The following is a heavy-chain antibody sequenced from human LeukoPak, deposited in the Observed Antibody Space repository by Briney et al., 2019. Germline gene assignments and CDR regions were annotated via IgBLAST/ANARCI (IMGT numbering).Heavy chain of an antibody. CDR3: ARATSRYSSSWYANQFYSYYMDV. V-gene: IGHV1-69*05. D-gene: IGHD6-13*01. CDR2: IIPIFGTA. J-gene: IGHJ6*03. Sequence: SVKVSCKASGGTFSSYAISWVRQAPGQGLEWMGGIIPIFGTANYAQKFQGRVTITTDDSTSTAYMELSSLRSEDTAVYYCARATSRYSSSWYANQFYSYYMDVWGKGTTVTVSS. CDR1: GGTFSSYA.